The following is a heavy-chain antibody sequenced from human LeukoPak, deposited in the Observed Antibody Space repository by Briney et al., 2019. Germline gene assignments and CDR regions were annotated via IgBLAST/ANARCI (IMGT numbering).Heavy chain of an antibody. Sequence: GGSLRLSCAASGFTFSDYYKSWIRQAPGKGLEWVSYISSSGSTIYYADSVKGRFTISRDNAKNSLYLQMNSLRAEDTAVYYCAGVQPPYHCSGGSCYSDGWNYYYGMDVWGQGTTVTVSS. V-gene: IGHV3-11*01. J-gene: IGHJ6*02. D-gene: IGHD2-15*01. CDR2: ISSSGSTI. CDR3: AGVQPPYHCSGGSCYSDGWNYYYGMDV. CDR1: GFTFSDYY.